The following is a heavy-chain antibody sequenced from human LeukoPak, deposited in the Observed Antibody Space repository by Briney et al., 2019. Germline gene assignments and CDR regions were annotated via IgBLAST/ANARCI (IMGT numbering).Heavy chain of an antibody. V-gene: IGHV4-34*01. D-gene: IGHD2-2*01. J-gene: IGHJ4*02. CDR2: INHSGST. CDR3: ARGRGVVVPAAINY. CDR1: GGSFSGYY. Sequence: PSETLSLTCAVYGGSFSGYYWSWIRQPPGKGLEWIGEINHSGSTNYNPSLKSRVTISVDTFKNQFSLKLSSVTAADTAVYYCARGRGVVVPAAINYWGQGTLVTVSS.